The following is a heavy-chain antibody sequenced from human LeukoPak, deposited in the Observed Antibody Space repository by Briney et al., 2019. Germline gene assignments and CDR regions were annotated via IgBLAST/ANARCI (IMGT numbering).Heavy chain of an antibody. Sequence: GGSLRLSCAASGFIFTNYAMNWVRQAPGKGLEWVSVIYSGGSTYYADSVKGRFTISRDNSKNTLYLQMNSLRAEDTAVYYCASGESQWELRYWGQGTLVTVSS. CDR1: GFIFTNYA. D-gene: IGHD1-26*01. CDR3: ASGESQWELRY. CDR2: IYSGGST. V-gene: IGHV3-53*01. J-gene: IGHJ4*02.